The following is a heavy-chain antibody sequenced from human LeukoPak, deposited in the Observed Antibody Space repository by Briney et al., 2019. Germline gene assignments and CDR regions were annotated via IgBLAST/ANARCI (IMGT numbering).Heavy chain of an antibody. CDR1: GFTFSNYW. J-gene: IGHJ5*02. Sequence: PGGSLRLSCAASGFTFSNYWMHWVRQAPGKGLVWVSRINSDDSSTSYADSVKGRFTISRDNAKNTLYLQMNSLRAEDTAVYYCARDPHGYWWFDPWGQGTLVTVSP. CDR2: INSDDSST. CDR3: ARDPHGYWWFDP. V-gene: IGHV3-74*01. D-gene: IGHD5-18*01.